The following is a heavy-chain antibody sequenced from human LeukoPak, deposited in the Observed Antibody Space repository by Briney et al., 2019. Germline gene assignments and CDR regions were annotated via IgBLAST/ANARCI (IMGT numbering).Heavy chain of an antibody. D-gene: IGHD3-10*01. Sequence: SETLSLTCTVSGGSISSYYWGWIRQPPGKGLEWIGSIYYSGSTYYNPSLKSRVTISVDTSKNQFSLKLSSVTAADTAVFYCARHVSKPSGAYVDYWGQGTLVTVSS. J-gene: IGHJ4*02. CDR2: IYYSGST. CDR1: GGSISSYY. V-gene: IGHV4-39*01. CDR3: ARHVSKPSGAYVDY.